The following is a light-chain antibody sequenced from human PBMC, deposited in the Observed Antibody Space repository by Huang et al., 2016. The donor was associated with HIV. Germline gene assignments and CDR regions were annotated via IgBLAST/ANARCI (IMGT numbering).Light chain of an antibody. CDR2: GAA. CDR1: QGISNS. Sequence: DIQMTQSPPSLSASVADSVTITCRASQGISNSLAWYQQKPGKPPRLLVSGAAKLESGVPSRFSGSGSGTDYTLTISSLQPEDFATYYCQQYFSALWTFGQGTKV. V-gene: IGKV1-NL1*01. CDR3: QQYFSALWT. J-gene: IGKJ1*01.